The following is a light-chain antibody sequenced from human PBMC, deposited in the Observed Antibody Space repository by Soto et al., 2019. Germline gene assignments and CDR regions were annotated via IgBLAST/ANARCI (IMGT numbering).Light chain of an antibody. CDR2: GAS. Sequence: EIVLTQSPGTLSLSQGERATLSCRASQSVSSSYLAWYQQKPGQAPRLLIYGASSRATGIPERFSGSGSGTDFTLTISRLEPEDFAVYYCQQYGSSPTFGQGTKVDIK. CDR3: QQYGSSPT. J-gene: IGKJ1*01. CDR1: QSVSSSY. V-gene: IGKV3-20*01.